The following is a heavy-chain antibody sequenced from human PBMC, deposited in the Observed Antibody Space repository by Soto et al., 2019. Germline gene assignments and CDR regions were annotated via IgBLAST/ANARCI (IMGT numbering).Heavy chain of an antibody. Sequence: SCEASGLTVSSSRMRRVRQTTGKGLEWVSAISGSGGSTYYADSVKGRFTISRDNSKNTLYLQMNSLRAEDTAVYYCAKRRRITIFGVGTSYGGMDVRGQGTTVTVSS. V-gene: IGHV3-23*01. CDR3: AKRRRITIFGVGTSYGGMDV. D-gene: IGHD3-3*01. J-gene: IGHJ6*02. CDR1: GLTVSSSR. CDR2: ISGSGGST.